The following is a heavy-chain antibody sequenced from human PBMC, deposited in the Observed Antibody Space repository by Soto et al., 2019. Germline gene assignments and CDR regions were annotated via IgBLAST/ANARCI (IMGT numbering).Heavy chain of an antibody. CDR1: GFTFSSYA. V-gene: IGHV3-23*01. CDR2: ISVSGDSR. Sequence: EVQLLESGGGLVQPGGSLRLSCATSGFTFSSYAMSWVRQAPVRGLEWVSGISVSGDSRYDADSVKGRFTISRDNTKSSVHLQMNSLIAENTAVYYCATILRDGDPEYWGRGVLVTVSS. CDR3: ATILRDGDPEY. J-gene: IGHJ4*02. D-gene: IGHD4-17*01.